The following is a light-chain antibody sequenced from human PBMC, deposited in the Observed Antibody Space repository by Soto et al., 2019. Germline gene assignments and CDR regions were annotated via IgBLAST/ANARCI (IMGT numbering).Light chain of an antibody. CDR1: QSISNY. CDR3: QQSYSTPPIN. Sequence: DIQMTQSPSSLSASVVDRVTVTCRASQSISNYLNWYQQKPGKAPKLLIYAASSLQSGVPSRFSGSGSGTDCTLTISSLQPEDFATYYCQQSYSTPPINFGQGTRLEIK. CDR2: AAS. V-gene: IGKV1-39*01. J-gene: IGKJ5*01.